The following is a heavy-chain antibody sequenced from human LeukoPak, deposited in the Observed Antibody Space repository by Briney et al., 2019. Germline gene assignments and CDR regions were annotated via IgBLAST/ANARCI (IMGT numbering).Heavy chain of an antibody. V-gene: IGHV1-69*05. Sequence: ASVKVSCKASGGTFSSYAISWVRQAPGQGLEWMGGIIPIFGTANYAQKFQGRVTITTDESTSTAYMELSSLRSEDTAVYYCAGWYQLLYGFQHWGQGTLVTVSS. CDR2: IIPIFGTA. J-gene: IGHJ1*01. D-gene: IGHD2-2*02. CDR3: AGWYQLLYGFQH. CDR1: GGTFSSYA.